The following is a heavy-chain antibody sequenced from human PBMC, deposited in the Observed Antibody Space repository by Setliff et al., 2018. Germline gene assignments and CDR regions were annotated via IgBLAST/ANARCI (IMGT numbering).Heavy chain of an antibody. CDR1: GFTFSSHW. V-gene: IGHV3-74*01. CDR3: VRDRAKRGEGANVCYFDY. J-gene: IGHJ4*02. D-gene: IGHD1-26*01. Sequence: PGGSLRLSCAAAGFTFSSHWMHWVRQAPGKRLMWVSRINNDGSSTTYEDSVKGRFTISRDNAKNTLYLQMNSLRAEDTAVYYCVRDRAKRGEGANVCYFDYWGQGTLVTVSS. CDR2: INNDGSST.